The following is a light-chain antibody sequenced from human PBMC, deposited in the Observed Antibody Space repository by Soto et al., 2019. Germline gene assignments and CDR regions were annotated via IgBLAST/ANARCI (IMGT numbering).Light chain of an antibody. Sequence: QSALTQPRSVSGSPEQSVTISCTGTSSDVGGYNYVSWYQQHPGKAPKLMIYDVSKRPSGVPDRFSGSKSGNTASLTISGLQAEDAADYYCCSYAGSSDWVFGGGTKLTVL. CDR2: DVS. CDR1: SSDVGGYNY. CDR3: CSYAGSSDWV. V-gene: IGLV2-11*01. J-gene: IGLJ3*02.